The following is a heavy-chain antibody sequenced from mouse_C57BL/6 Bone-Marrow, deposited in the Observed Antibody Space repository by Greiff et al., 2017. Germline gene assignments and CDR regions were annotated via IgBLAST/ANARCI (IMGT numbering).Heavy chain of an antibody. CDR2: INPNNGGT. Sequence: VQLQQSGPELVKPGASVKIPCKASGYTFTDYNMDWVKQSHGKSLEWIGDINPNNGGTIYNQKFKGKATLTVDKSSSTAYMELRSLTSEDTAVYYCARSPLYYGSSGRYWYFDVWGTGTTVTVSS. V-gene: IGHV1-18*01. J-gene: IGHJ1*03. CDR1: GYTFTDYN. D-gene: IGHD1-1*01. CDR3: ARSPLYYGSSGRYWYFDV.